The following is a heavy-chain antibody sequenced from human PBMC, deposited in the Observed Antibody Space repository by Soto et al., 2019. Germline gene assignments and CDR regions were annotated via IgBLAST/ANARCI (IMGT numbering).Heavy chain of an antibody. D-gene: IGHD3-3*01. CDR2: ISSDGSDK. V-gene: IGHV3-30*18. J-gene: IGHJ4*02. CDR1: GFTFSNFG. Sequence: QVRLVESGGGVVQPGRSLRLSCAASGFTFSNFGMHWGRQAPGKGLEWVAAISSDGSDKYYSDSVKGRFTISRDNSKTTLFLQMNSLRVEDTAVYYCVKGSDVARQELDYWGQGTLVTVSS. CDR3: VKGSDVARQELDY.